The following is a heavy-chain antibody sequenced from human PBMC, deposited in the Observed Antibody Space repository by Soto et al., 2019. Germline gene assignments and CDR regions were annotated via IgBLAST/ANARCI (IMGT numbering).Heavy chain of an antibody. CDR2: ISYDGSNK. CDR1: GFTFSSYG. J-gene: IGHJ4*02. Sequence: QVQLVESGGGVVQPGRSLRLSCAASGFTFSSYGMHWVRQAPGKGLEWVAVISYDGSNKYYADSVKGRFTISRDNSKNTLYLQMNSLRAEDTAVYYCAKVGYSRSVLDYWGQGNLVTVSS. CDR3: AKVGYSRSVLDY. V-gene: IGHV3-30*18. D-gene: IGHD6-13*01.